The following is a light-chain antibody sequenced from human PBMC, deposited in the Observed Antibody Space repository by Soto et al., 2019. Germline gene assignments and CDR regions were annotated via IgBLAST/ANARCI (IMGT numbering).Light chain of an antibody. CDR1: QGIGDT. V-gene: IGKV3-15*01. J-gene: IGKJ1*01. CDR2: DTS. CDR3: QQYFEWPPMT. Sequence: EVVMTQSPATLSLSPGEGATLSCRASQGIGDTLAWYQHKPGQTPRLLIYDTSTRATGVPARFSGSGSGTAFTLTISSLQSEDSAIYYCQQYFEWPPMTFGQGTKVDIK.